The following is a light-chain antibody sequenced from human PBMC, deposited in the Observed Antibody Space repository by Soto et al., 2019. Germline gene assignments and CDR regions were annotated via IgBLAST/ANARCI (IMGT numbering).Light chain of an antibody. CDR2: GAT. Sequence: EIVLPQSPGTLPLSPGEIATLSCRASQSVRRNYLAWYRQKPGQAPRLLIYGATSRATGIPDRFSGSGSGTDFTLTISRLEPEDFAVYYCQQYDSTPLYTFGQGTKLEIK. J-gene: IGKJ2*01. CDR3: QQYDSTPLYT. V-gene: IGKV3-20*01. CDR1: QSVRRNY.